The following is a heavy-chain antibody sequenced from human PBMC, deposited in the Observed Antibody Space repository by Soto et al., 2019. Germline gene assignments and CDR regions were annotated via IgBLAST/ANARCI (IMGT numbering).Heavy chain of an antibody. V-gene: IGHV5-51*01. CDR2: IYPGDSDT. Sequence: PGESLKISCKGSGYSFTSYWIGWVRQMPGKGLEWMGIIYPGDSDTRYSPSFQGQVTISADKSISTAYLQWSSLKASDIAMYYCARHDAYSNYYYYMDVWGKGTTVTVSS. J-gene: IGHJ6*03. D-gene: IGHD4-4*01. CDR1: GYSFTSYW. CDR3: ARHDAYSNYYYYMDV.